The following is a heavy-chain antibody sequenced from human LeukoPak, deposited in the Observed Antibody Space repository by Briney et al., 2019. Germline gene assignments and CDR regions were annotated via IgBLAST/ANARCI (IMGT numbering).Heavy chain of an antibody. CDR3: ARDQGGLGYE. J-gene: IGHJ4*02. CDR2: INADNGNT. CDR1: GYTFTTYP. Sequence: ASVKVSCKASGYTFTTYPMHWVRQAPGQRLEWLGWINADNGNTKYSQKFQGRVTITRDTSASTAYMELSSLRSEDTAVYYCARDQGGLGYEWGQGTLVTVSS. V-gene: IGHV1-3*01. D-gene: IGHD5-12*01.